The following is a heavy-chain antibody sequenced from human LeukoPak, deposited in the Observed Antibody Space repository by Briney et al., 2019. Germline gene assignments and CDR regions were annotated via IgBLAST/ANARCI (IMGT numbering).Heavy chain of an antibody. V-gene: IGHV4-30-2*01. CDR1: GDSISSSTCN. CDR3: AGERGEEYSSGWYKRNYFDN. CDR2: ISQSGNS. J-gene: IGHJ4*02. D-gene: IGHD6-19*01. Sequence: PSETLSLTCKVSGDSISSSTCNWSWIRQPPGKGLEWIGYISQSGNSYFTPSLKSRATISVDRSKNHFSLTLISVTAADTAVYYCAGERGEEYSSGWYKRNYFDNWGQGIRVTVSS.